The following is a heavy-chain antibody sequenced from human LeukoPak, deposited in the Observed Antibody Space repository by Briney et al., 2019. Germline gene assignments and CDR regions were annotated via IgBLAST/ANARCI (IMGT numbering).Heavy chain of an antibody. D-gene: IGHD6-19*01. CDR3: AKDRGAVASVMDV. Sequence: GGSLRLSCAASGFTFRSYGIHWVRQAPGKGLEWVAFISYDGSNKNYAVSVKGRFTISRDNSKNTVFLQMNSLRAEDTAVYYCAKDRGAVASVMDVWGKGTTVTVSS. CDR2: ISYDGSNK. CDR1: GFTFRSYG. J-gene: IGHJ6*03. V-gene: IGHV3-30*18.